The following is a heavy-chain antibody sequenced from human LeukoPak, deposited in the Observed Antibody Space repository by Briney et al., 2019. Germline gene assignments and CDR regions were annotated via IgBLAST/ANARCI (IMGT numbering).Heavy chain of an antibody. D-gene: IGHD3-3*01. CDR2: MNPNSGNT. V-gene: IGHV1-8*03. J-gene: IGHJ4*02. Sequence: ASVKVSCKASGYTFTSYDINWVRQATGQGLEWMGWMNPNSGNTGYAQKFQGRVTITRNISISTAYMELSSLRSEDTAVYYCARGGFLEWLPLDYWGQGTLVTVSS. CDR3: ARGGFLEWLPLDY. CDR1: GYTFTSYD.